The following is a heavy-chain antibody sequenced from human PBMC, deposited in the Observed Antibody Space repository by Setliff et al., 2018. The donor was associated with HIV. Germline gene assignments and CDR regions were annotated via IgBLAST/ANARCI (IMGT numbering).Heavy chain of an antibody. CDR3: ARDFISDSSGYYSSHFDC. V-gene: IGHV4-31*03. Sequence: SETLSLTCTVSGGSISSGGYYWSWIRQHPGKGLEWIGYIYYSGSTYYNPSLKSRVTISVDTSKNQFSLELSSVTAADTAVYYCARDFISDSSGYYSSHFDCWGQGTLVTVSS. D-gene: IGHD3-22*01. CDR1: GGSISSGGYY. CDR2: IYYSGST. J-gene: IGHJ4*02.